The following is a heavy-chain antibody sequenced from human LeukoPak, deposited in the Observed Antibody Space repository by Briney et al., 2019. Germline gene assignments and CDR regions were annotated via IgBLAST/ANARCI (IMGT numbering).Heavy chain of an antibody. J-gene: IGHJ3*02. V-gene: IGHV3-23*01. CDR3: AKDPYSSGWYGAFDN. CDR2: IRGSGIST. Sequence: QAGGSLRLSCAASGFTFSSYAMSWVRQAPGKGLEWVSTIRGSGISTYSTDSVKGRFTISRDNSKNTLFLQMNSLRAEDTAVYYCAKDPYSSGWYGAFDNWGQGTMVTVSS. CDR1: GFTFSSYA. D-gene: IGHD6-19*01.